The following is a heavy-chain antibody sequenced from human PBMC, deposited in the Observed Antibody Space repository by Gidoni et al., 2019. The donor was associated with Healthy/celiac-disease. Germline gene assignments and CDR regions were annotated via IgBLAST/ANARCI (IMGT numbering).Heavy chain of an antibody. CDR1: GSDFSDYY. V-gene: IGHV3-11*01. J-gene: IGHJ4*02. CDR3: AREGDDFWSGYDY. D-gene: IGHD3-3*01. Sequence: QVQLVESGGGLVKPGGSLSLPCAASGSDFSDYYMSWIRQAPGKGLGWVSYISSSGSTIYYTDSVKGRFTISRDNAKNSLYLQMNSLRADDTAVYYCAREGDDFWSGYDYWGQGTLVTVSS. CDR2: ISSSGSTI.